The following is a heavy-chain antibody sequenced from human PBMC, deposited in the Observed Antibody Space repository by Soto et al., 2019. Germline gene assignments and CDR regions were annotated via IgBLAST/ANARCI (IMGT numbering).Heavy chain of an antibody. Sequence: QAQLEQSGGEVKKPGSSVKVSCKASRVAFSKFIVTWVRQAPGLGLEWVGGIIPIFGTANYAQKFQGRVTITADESTSTSYMEVNNLRSEDTAVYYCAKVRYSSPMGYYYGMDVWCQGTTFTVSS. J-gene: IGHJ6*02. CDR3: AKVRYSSPMGYYYGMDV. V-gene: IGHV1-69*01. CDR2: IIPIFGTA. D-gene: IGHD6-19*01. CDR1: RVAFSKFI.